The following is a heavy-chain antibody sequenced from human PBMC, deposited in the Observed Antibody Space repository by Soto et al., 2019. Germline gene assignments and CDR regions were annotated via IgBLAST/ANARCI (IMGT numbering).Heavy chain of an antibody. CDR2: INPSGGST. V-gene: IGHV1-46*01. CDR3: ARDVGHNGGAGYCDY. D-gene: IGHD3-9*01. J-gene: IGHJ4*01. CDR1: GYTFSNYL. Sequence: ASVKAYCNASGYTFSNYLMYWVRQAPGQGLEWMGLINPSGGSTFYAPKFQGSVPMTRHTSMNTVYMELRSLRSDDTAVYYCARDVGHNGGAGYCDYWGHGTQVTVSS.